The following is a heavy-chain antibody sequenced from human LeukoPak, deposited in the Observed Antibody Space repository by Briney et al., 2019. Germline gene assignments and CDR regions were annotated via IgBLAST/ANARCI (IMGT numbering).Heavy chain of an antibody. Sequence: PSESLSLTCTVSGGSISSYYWSWIRQPAGKGLEWIGRIYTSGSTNYNPSLKSRVTMSVDTSKNQFSLKLSSVPAADTAVYYCAREEVAAANWFDPWGQGTLVTVSS. CDR1: GGSISSYY. V-gene: IGHV4-4*07. J-gene: IGHJ5*02. D-gene: IGHD6-13*01. CDR3: AREEVAAANWFDP. CDR2: IYTSGST.